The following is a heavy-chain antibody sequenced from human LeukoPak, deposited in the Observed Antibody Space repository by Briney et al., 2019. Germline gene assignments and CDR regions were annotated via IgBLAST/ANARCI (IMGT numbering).Heavy chain of an antibody. D-gene: IGHD4-23*01. J-gene: IGHJ4*02. CDR1: GFLFSNYW. CDR3: ARDPDGGNTLDY. CDR2: IVQGGSVK. Sequence: GGSLRLSCAASGFLFSNYWMTWVRQAPGKGLEWVASIVQGGSVKYYVDSVRGRFTISRDDAKNSLYLQMNSLGAEDTAVYYCARDPDGGNTLDYWGQGTLVTVSS. V-gene: IGHV3-7*01.